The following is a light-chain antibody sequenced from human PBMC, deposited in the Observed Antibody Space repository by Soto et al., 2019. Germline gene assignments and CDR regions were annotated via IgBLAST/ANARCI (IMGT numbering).Light chain of an antibody. V-gene: IGKV3-20*01. Sequence: EIEFPQSPFPLSLSPGERATLSCRASQSVSSSYLAWYQQKPGQAPRLLIYGASSRATGIPDRFSGSGSGTDFTLTISRLEPEDFAVYFCQQYGSSPLTFGGGTKVDIK. CDR2: GAS. CDR1: QSVSSSY. CDR3: QQYGSSPLT. J-gene: IGKJ4*01.